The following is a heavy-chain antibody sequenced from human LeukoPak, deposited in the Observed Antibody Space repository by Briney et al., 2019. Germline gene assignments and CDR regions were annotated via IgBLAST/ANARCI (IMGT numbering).Heavy chain of an antibody. CDR1: GITFSGHW. CDR2: INGDGSGT. J-gene: IGHJ5*02. CDR3: AREELEPSTHPFDP. Sequence: PGGSLRLSCAASGITFSGHWMHWFRHTPGKGLMWVSRINGDGSGTAYADSVMGRFTISRDNAKNTVYLQMNSLRADDTAVYYCAREELEPSTHPFDPWGQGTLVTVSS. V-gene: IGHV3-74*03. D-gene: IGHD1-7*01.